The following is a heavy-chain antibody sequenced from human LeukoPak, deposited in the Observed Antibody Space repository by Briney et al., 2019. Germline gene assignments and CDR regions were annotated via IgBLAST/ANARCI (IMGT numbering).Heavy chain of an antibody. V-gene: IGHV3-30*02. J-gene: IGHJ4*02. Sequence: GGSLRLSCAASGFTFSNYGIHWIRQAPGKGLEWVTFIQTDGNTKYYADSVRGRFTISRDNSKNTVSLQMNSLRAEDTAVYYCAREESSLVLGGLAYWGQGTLVTVSS. CDR2: IQTDGNTK. CDR3: AREESSLVLGGLAY. D-gene: IGHD6-13*01. CDR1: GFTFSNYG.